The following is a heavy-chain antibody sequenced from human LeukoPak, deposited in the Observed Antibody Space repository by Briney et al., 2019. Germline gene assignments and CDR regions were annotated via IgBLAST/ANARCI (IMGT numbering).Heavy chain of an antibody. CDR3: VKSGGYGLIDY. D-gene: IGHD1-26*01. V-gene: IGHV4-39*01. J-gene: IGHJ4*02. CDR1: GASISGSGYY. CDR2: IYYSGST. Sequence: PSETLSLTCAVSGASISGSGYYLGWIRHPPGKGLEWIGNIYYSGSTYYNASLQSRVTISIDTSKNQFSLRLNSVSAADTAMYYCVKSGGYGLIDYWGQGTLVTVSS.